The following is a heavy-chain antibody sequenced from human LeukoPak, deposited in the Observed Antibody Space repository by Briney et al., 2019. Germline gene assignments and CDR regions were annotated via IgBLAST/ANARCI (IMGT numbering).Heavy chain of an antibody. V-gene: IGHV3-21*06. Sequence: PGGTLRLSCAASGFTFSSYSLNWVRQAPGKGLEWVSCITSNIYTYYADSVRGRFTISRDNSQNSVYLVMNSLRAEDTAVYYCARGRDTSMVALDSWGQGTLVTVSS. J-gene: IGHJ4*02. CDR1: GFTFSSYS. CDR3: ARGRDTSMVALDS. CDR2: ITSNIYT. D-gene: IGHD5-18*01.